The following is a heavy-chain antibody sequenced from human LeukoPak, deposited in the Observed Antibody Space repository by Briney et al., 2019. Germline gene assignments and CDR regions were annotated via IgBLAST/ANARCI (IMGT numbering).Heavy chain of an antibody. CDR1: GFTFSSYA. V-gene: IGHV3-23*01. Sequence: GGSLRLSCAASGFTFSSYAMSWVRQAPGKGLEWVSAISGSGGSTYYADSVKGRFTISRDNSKNTLYLQMNSLRAEDTAVYYCAKDSLSRAVAAVGRGYYFDYWGQGTLVTVSS. J-gene: IGHJ4*02. CDR3: AKDSLSRAVAAVGRGYYFDY. CDR2: ISGSGGST. D-gene: IGHD6-19*01.